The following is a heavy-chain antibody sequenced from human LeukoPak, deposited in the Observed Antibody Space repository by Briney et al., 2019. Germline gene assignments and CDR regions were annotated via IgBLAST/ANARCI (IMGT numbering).Heavy chain of an antibody. J-gene: IGHJ4*02. CDR3: ARDGRASGYDFLDY. D-gene: IGHD5-12*01. Sequence: GGTLRLSCAASAFTFSSYGMSWVRQAPGKGLEWVSAISGSGGSTYYADSVKGRFTISRDNSKNTLYLQMGSLRAEDMAVYYCARDGRASGYDFLDYWGQGTLVTVSS. CDR2: ISGSGGST. CDR1: AFTFSSYG. V-gene: IGHV3-23*01.